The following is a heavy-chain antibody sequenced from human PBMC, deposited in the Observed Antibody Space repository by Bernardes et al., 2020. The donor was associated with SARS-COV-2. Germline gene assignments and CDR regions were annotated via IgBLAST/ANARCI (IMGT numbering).Heavy chain of an antibody. CDR1: GGSIGSYY. J-gene: IGHJ2*01. Sequence: LSITCTVSGGSIGSYYWAWIRQPPGKGLEWIGYISYSGSTNYNPSLKSRVTISVDRSQNQFSLNLSSVTPADTAVYYCARDLSHLVRRGFDLWGRGTLVTVSS. CDR2: ISYSGST. V-gene: IGHV4-59*01. D-gene: IGHD3-10*01. CDR3: ARDLSHLVRRGFDL.